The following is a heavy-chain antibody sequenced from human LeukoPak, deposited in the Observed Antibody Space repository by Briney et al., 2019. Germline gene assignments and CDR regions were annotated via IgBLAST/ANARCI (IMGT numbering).Heavy chain of an antibody. CDR3: AKDIPIRSYSDY. CDR1: GFTFSSYA. Sequence: GGSLRLSCAASGFTFSSYAMSWVRQAPGKGLEWVSAISGSGGSTYYADSVKGRFTISRDNFKNTLYLQMNSPRAEDTAVYYCAKDIPIRSYSDYWGQGTLVTVSS. V-gene: IGHV3-23*01. CDR2: ISGSGGST. J-gene: IGHJ4*02.